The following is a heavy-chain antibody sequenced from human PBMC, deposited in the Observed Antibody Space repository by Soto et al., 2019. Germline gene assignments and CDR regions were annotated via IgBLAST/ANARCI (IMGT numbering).Heavy chain of an antibody. CDR2: IYYSGST. V-gene: IGHV4-59*01. J-gene: IGHJ1*01. CDR3: ARDGSAEYFQH. CDR1: GGSISSYS. Sequence: SETLSLTCTVSGGSISSYSWSWIRQPPGKGLEWIGYIYYSGSTNYNPSLKSRVTISVDTSKNQFSLKLSSVTAADTAVYYCARDGSAEYFQHWGQGTLVTVS.